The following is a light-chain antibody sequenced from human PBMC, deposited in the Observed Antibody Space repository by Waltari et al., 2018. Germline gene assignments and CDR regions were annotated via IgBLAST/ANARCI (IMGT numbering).Light chain of an antibody. CDR1: SSDVGGYNF. J-gene: IGLJ1*01. CDR3: SSYTTSSTYV. Sequence: QSALTQPASVSASPGQSITIACTATSSDVGGYNFVSSYQQHPGKVPKLIIYDVTNRPSGVSNRFSGSKSGNPASLTISGLQAEDEADYYCSSYTTSSTYVFGTGTKVTVL. CDR2: DVT. V-gene: IGLV2-14*03.